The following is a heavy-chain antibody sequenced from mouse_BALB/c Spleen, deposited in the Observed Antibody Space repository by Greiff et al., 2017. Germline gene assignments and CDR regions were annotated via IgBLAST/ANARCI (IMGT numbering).Heavy chain of an antibody. CDR3: ARRGTLAWFAY. D-gene: IGHD3-3*01. CDR2: ISSGSSTI. J-gene: IGHJ3*01. V-gene: IGHV5-17*02. Sequence: EVKLVESGGGLVQPGGSRKLSCAASGFTFSSFGMHWVRQAPEKGLEWVAYISSGSSTIYYADTVTGRFTISRDNPKNTLFLQMTSLRSEDTAMCFCARRGTLAWFAYWGQGTLGAVSA. CDR1: GFTFSSFG.